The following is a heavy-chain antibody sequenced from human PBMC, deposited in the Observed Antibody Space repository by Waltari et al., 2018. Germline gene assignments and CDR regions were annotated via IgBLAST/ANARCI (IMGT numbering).Heavy chain of an antibody. D-gene: IGHD2-2*01. CDR2: IYSGGST. J-gene: IGHJ4*02. V-gene: IGHV3-53*01. CDR3: ARGYCSSTSCYALDY. CDR1: GFTVSSHY. Sequence: EVQLVESGGGLIQPGGSLRLSCEASGFTVSSHYMSWVRQAPGKGLEWVSVIYSGGSTYYADSVKGRFTISRDNSKNTLYLQMNSLRAEDTAVYYCARGYCSSTSCYALDYWGQGTLVTVSS.